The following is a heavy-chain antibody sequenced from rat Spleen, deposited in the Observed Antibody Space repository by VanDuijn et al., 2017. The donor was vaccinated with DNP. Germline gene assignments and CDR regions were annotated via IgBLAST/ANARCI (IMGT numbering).Heavy chain of an antibody. CDR2: ISTAGGND. V-gene: IGHV5-25*01. J-gene: IGHJ1*01. CDR1: GFTFNNYW. D-gene: IGHD1-4*01. Sequence: EVQLVESGGDLVQPGRSLKLSCVVSGFTFNNYWMTWIRQTPTKGLEWVASISTAGGNDYYRDSVKGRFTISRDNAKSSLYLQMNSLKSEDTATYYCARRRLPYWYFDFWGPGTMVTVSS. CDR3: ARRRLPYWYFDF.